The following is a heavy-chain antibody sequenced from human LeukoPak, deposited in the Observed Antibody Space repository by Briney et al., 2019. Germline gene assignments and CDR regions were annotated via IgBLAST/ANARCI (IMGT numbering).Heavy chain of an antibody. J-gene: IGHJ3*01. D-gene: IGHD5-24*01. CDR1: GFTFSSHG. Sequence: GGTLRLSCVASGFTFSSHGINWVRQAPGKGLEWVSSISGSSSYIYYADSVKGRFTISRDNALDSLYLQMNSLRADDTAVYYCARDRKGYNPHDAFDVWGQGTMVAVSS. CDR3: ARDRKGYNPHDAFDV. V-gene: IGHV3-21*01. CDR2: ISGSSSYI.